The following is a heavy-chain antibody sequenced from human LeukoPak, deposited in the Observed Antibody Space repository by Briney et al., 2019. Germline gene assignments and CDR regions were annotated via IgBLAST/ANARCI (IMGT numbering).Heavy chain of an antibody. CDR1: GGSISSGDYY. CDR2: VYYSGST. J-gene: IGHJ4*02. Sequence: SETLSLTCTVSGGSISSGDYYWSWIRQPPGKGLEWIGYVYYSGSTYYNPSLKSRVTISVDTSKNQFSLKLSSVTAADTAVYYCARVDCSGGSCYSVDYWGREPWSPSPQ. V-gene: IGHV4-30-4*01. CDR3: ARVDCSGGSCYSVDY. D-gene: IGHD2-15*01.